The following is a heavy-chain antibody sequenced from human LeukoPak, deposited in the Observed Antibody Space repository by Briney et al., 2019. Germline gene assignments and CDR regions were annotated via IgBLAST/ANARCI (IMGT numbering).Heavy chain of an antibody. CDR1: GFPFDAYS. CDR3: AKDGWDY. Sequence: PGGSLRLSCVASGFPFDAYSMIWVRQAPGKGLEWVSFMRETGGTAYYADSVKGRFTISRDNSKSTVYLHMNSLTAEDTAVYFCAKDGWDYWGRGTLVTVSS. CDR2: MRETGGTA. J-gene: IGHJ4*02. D-gene: IGHD2-2*03. V-gene: IGHV3-23*01.